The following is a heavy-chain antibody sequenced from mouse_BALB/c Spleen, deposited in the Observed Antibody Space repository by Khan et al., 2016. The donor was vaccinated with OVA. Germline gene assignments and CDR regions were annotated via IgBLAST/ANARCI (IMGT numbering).Heavy chain of an antibody. J-gene: IGHJ3*01. V-gene: IGHV5-9*03. CDR3: ARSNYCAFAY. CDR1: GFTFSSYT. Sequence: VELVESGGGLVMPGGSLKLSCAASGFTFSSYTMSWVRQTPEKRLEWVATISSGGDNTYYPDSVKGRFTIYRDNAKNNRYLQTSSLRSEYTSLYYCARSNYCAFAYCGQGTLVTVSA. CDR2: ISSGGDNT. D-gene: IGHD1-1*02.